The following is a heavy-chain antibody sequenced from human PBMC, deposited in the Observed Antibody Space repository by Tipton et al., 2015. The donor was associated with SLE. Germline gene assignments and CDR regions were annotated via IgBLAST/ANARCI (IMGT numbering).Heavy chain of an antibody. V-gene: IGHV1-2*02. Sequence: QLVQSGAEVKKPGASVKVSCKASGYTFTGYYMHWVRQAPGQGLEWMGWINPNRGGTNYAQKFQGRVTMTRDTSISTAYMELSRLRSDDTAVYYCARPRDYGGNSRLDYWGQGTLVTVSS. CDR2: INPNRGGT. D-gene: IGHD4-23*01. CDR1: GYTFTGYY. J-gene: IGHJ4*02. CDR3: ARPRDYGGNSRLDY.